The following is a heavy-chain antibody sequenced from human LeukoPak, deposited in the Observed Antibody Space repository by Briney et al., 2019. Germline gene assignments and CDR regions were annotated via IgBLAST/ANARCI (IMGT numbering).Heavy chain of an antibody. Sequence: ASVKVSCKASGYTFTGYYTHWVRQAPGQGLEWMGWINPNSGGTNYAQKFQGRVTMTRDTSISTAYMELSRLRSDDTAVYYCARRIVVVPAAQYYFDYWGQGTLVTVSS. V-gene: IGHV1-2*02. CDR2: INPNSGGT. CDR1: GYTFTGYY. CDR3: ARRIVVVPAAQYYFDY. J-gene: IGHJ4*02. D-gene: IGHD2-2*01.